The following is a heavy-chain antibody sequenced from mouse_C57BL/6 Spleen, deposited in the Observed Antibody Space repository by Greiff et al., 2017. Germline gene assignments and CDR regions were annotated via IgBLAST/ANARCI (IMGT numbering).Heavy chain of an antibody. CDR2: IDPSDSET. J-gene: IGHJ2*01. CDR1: GYTFTSYW. V-gene: IGHV1-52*01. Sequence: QVQLQQPGAELVRPGSSVKLSCKASGYTFTSYWMHWVKQRPIQGLEWIGNIDPSDSETHYNQKFKDKATLTVDKSSSTAYMQLSSLTSEDSAVYYCAKRSYTLWFDYWGQGTTLTVAS. CDR3: AKRSYTLWFDY. D-gene: IGHD1-1*01.